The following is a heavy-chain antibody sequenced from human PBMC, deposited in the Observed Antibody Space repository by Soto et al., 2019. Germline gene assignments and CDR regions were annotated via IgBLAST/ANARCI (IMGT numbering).Heavy chain of an antibody. J-gene: IGHJ4*02. CDR2: ISYDGSNK. CDR3: AKDFYDYVWGSQTLDY. CDR1: GFTFSSYG. Sequence: GGSLRLSCAASGFTFSSYGMHWVRQAPGKGLEWVAVISYDGSNKYYADSVKGRFTISRDNSKNTLYLQMNSLRAEDTAVYYCAKDFYDYVWGSQTLDYWGQGTLVTVSS. D-gene: IGHD3-16*01. V-gene: IGHV3-30*18.